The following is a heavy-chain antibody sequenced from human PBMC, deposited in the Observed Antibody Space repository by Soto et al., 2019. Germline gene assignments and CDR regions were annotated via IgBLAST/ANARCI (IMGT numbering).Heavy chain of an antibody. Sequence: VQLQESGPGLVKPSQTLSLTCTVSGGSISSGDYYWSWIRQPTGKGLECIGYIYYSGSTYYKPSLKSRVTISVDTSKNQSSRKLSSVTAADTAVYYSARAVRSAFDIWGQGTMVTVSS. CDR3: ARAVRSAFDI. CDR2: IYYSGST. CDR1: GGSISSGDYY. J-gene: IGHJ3*02. V-gene: IGHV4-30-4*01.